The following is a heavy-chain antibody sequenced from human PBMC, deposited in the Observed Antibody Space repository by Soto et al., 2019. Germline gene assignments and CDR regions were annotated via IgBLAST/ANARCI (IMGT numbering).Heavy chain of an antibody. CDR1: GGTFSSYA. D-gene: IGHD6-6*01. CDR3: ALGQLVPMENDYGMDV. CDR2: IIPIFGTA. V-gene: IGHV1-69*01. J-gene: IGHJ6*02. Sequence: QVQLVQSGAEVKKPGSSVKVSCKASGGTFSSYAISWVRQAPGQGLEWMGGIIPIFGTANYAQKFQGRVTITADEATSKAYMELSSVRSEDTAVYYCALGQLVPMENDYGMDVWGQGTTVTVSS.